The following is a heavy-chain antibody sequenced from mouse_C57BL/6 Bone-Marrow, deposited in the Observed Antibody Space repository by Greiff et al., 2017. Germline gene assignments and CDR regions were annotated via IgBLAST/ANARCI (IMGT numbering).Heavy chain of an antibody. CDR3: TFNATVSVDY. V-gene: IGHV14-4*01. D-gene: IGHD1-1*01. CDR2: IDPENGDT. J-gene: IGHJ2*01. Sequence: VQLQQSGAELVRPGASVKLSCTASGYNFKDDYMHWVKQRPEQGLEWIGWIDPENGDTESASKFQGKATITADTTSNTAYLQLSSLASEDTAVYYCTFNATVSVDYWGEGTTLAVSS. CDR1: GYNFKDDY.